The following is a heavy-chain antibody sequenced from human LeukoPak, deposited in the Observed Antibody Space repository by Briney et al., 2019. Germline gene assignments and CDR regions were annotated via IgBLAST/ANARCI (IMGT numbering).Heavy chain of an antibody. D-gene: IGHD6-19*01. Sequence: ASVKVSCKASGYTFTSYGISWVRQAPGQGLERMGWISAKKGNTDYAQKLQGRVTMTTDTSTSTAYMELSRLRSDDTAVYYCARGSGWLEPLDYWGQGTLVTVSS. V-gene: IGHV1-18*01. J-gene: IGHJ4*02. CDR2: ISAKKGNT. CDR1: GYTFTSYG. CDR3: ARGSGWLEPLDY.